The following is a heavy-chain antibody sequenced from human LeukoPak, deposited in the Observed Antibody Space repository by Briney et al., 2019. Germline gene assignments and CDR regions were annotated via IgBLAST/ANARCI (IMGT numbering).Heavy chain of an antibody. CDR3: ARGQRITMTD. Sequence: KPSETLSLTCAVYGGSFSAYYWSWIRQPPGKGLEWIGEINHSGSTNYNPSLESRVAISVDTSRNQFSLRLSSVTAADTAVYYCARGQRITMTDWGQGTLVTVSS. CDR2: INHSGST. V-gene: IGHV4-34*01. D-gene: IGHD3-22*01. CDR1: GGSFSAYY. J-gene: IGHJ4*02.